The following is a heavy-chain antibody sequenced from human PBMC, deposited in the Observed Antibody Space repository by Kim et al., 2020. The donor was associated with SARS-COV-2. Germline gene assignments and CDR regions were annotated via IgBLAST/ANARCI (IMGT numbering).Heavy chain of an antibody. V-gene: IGHV4-31*02. D-gene: IGHD5-12*01. CDR3: ARAPDGIVATSYFDY. Sequence: SLKSRVTISVDTSKNQFSLKLSSVTAADTAVYYCARAPDGIVATSYFDYWGQGTLVTVSS. J-gene: IGHJ4*02.